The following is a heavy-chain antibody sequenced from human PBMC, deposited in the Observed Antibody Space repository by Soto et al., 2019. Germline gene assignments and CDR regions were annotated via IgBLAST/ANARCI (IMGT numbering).Heavy chain of an antibody. CDR3: ARRVATAGDY. D-gene: IGHD3-3*01. CDR2: IHYSGST. V-gene: IGHV4-39*01. Sequence: QLQLQESGPGLVKPSETLSLTCIVSGGSISSSSYYWGWIRQPPGKGLEWIGSIHYSGSTYYNPSLKSRVIISVDTSKNQFSLKLSSVTAADTAVYYCARRVATAGDYWGQGTLVTVSS. J-gene: IGHJ4*02. CDR1: GGSISSSSYY.